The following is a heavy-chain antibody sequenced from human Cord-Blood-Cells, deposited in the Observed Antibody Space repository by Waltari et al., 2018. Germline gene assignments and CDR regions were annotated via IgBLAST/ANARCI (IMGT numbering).Heavy chain of an antibody. J-gene: IGHJ3*02. Sequence: QVQLQESGPGLVKPSETLSLTCTVSGGSISSYYWSWIRQPPGKGLEWIGYIYYSGSTNYNPSLRSPDTISVDTSKNQFSLKLSAVTAAVTVVYYWARDFQRYGIVRATGAFDIWGQGTMVTVAS. CDR1: GGSISSYY. V-gene: IGHV4-59*01. CDR3: ARDFQRYGIVRATGAFDI. CDR2: IYYSGST. D-gene: IGHD1-26*01.